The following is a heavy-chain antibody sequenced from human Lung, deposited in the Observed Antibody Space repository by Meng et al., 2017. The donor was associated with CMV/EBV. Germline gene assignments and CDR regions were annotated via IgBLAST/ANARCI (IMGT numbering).Heavy chain of an antibody. J-gene: IGHJ4*02. V-gene: IGHV4-59*01. D-gene: IGHD3-3*01. CDR3: ARGRDFGVVTPGY. Sequence: LXXTVSGGSISSYFWSWIRQPPGKGLEWIGYIYYTGSTNYNPSLKSRVTISVYTSKKQFSLKLSSVTAADTAVYYCARGRDFGVVTPGYWAQGTLVTVSS. CDR2: IYYTGST. CDR1: GGSISSYF.